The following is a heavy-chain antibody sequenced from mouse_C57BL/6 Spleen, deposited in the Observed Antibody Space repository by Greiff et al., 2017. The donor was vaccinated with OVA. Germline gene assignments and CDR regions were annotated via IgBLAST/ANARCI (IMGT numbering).Heavy chain of an antibody. Sequence: EVQLVESGGGLVKPGGSLKLSCAASGFTFSDYGMHWVRQAPEKGLEWVAYISSGSSTIYSADTVTGRFTISSDNAKNTLFLQMTSLRSEDTAMYYCAKNYYGSTPFAYWGQGTLVTVSA. D-gene: IGHD1-1*01. V-gene: IGHV5-17*01. CDR2: ISSGSSTI. CDR3: AKNYYGSTPFAY. J-gene: IGHJ3*01. CDR1: GFTFSDYG.